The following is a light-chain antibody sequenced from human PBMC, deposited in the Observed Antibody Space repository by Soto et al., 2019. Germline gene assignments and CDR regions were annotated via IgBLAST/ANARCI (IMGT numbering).Light chain of an antibody. V-gene: IGLV2-23*02. CDR1: SGDIGNYDL. CDR2: EVS. CDR3: YSYAGSSTPNV. Sequence: QSALTQPASVSGSPGQSITISCTGSSGDIGNYDLVSWYQQIPGRAPKLMIFEVSQRPSGVSYRFSGSKSGNTASLTISGLQAEDEADYSCYSYAGSSTPNVFGAGTKLTVL. J-gene: IGLJ1*01.